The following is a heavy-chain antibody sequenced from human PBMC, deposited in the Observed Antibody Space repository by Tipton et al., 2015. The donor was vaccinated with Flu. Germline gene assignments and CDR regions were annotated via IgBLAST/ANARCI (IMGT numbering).Heavy chain of an antibody. CDR3: ARGVSGGYSYGYYFDY. V-gene: IGHV4-38-2*01. D-gene: IGHD5-18*01. J-gene: IGHJ4*02. CDR2: IYNSGST. Sequence: TLSLTCDVSGYSIRSDYYWGWIRQPPGKGLEYIGQIYNSGSTNNNPSLRSRVTISVDTSKNQFSLKLSSVTAADTAVYYCARGVSGGYSYGYYFDYWGQGTLVTVSS. CDR1: GYSIRSDYY.